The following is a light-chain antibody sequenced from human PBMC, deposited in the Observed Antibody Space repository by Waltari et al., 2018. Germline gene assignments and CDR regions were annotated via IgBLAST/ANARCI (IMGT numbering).Light chain of an antibody. CDR3: QQSYNTPRT. CDR1: QSISSY. Sequence: DIQMTQSPSSLSASVGDRVTITCRASQSISSYLNWYQQKPGKAPKLLIYSASSLQSGVPSRFSGSGSGTDFTLTISSLQPEDFATYYCQQSYNTPRTFGGGTNVDIK. V-gene: IGKV1-39*01. J-gene: IGKJ4*01. CDR2: SAS.